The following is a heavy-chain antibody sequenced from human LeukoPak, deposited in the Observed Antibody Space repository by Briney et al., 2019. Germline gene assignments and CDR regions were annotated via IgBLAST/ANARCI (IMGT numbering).Heavy chain of an antibody. CDR2: ISGSGGST. V-gene: IGHV3-23*01. CDR1: GFTFSSYA. Sequence: PGGSLRLSCAASGFTFSSYAMSWVRQAPGKGLEWVSAISGSGGSTYYADSVKGRFTISRDNSKNTLYLQMNSLRAEDTAVYYCAKGVLRYFDWLPHFDYWGQGTLVTVSS. D-gene: IGHD3-9*01. CDR3: AKGVLRYFDWLPHFDY. J-gene: IGHJ4*02.